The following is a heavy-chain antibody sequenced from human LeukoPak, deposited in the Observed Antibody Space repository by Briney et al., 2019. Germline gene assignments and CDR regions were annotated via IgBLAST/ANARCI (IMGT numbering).Heavy chain of an antibody. Sequence: PSETLSLTCTVSGDSISSGGYYWSWIRQHPGKGLEWIGYIYYSGSTYYNPSLKSRVTISVDTSKNQFSLKLSSVTAADTAVYYCARNGYSYGYGFDYWGQGTLVTVSS. J-gene: IGHJ4*02. CDR3: ARNGYSYGYGFDY. CDR1: GDSISSGGYY. V-gene: IGHV4-31*03. CDR2: IYYSGST. D-gene: IGHD5-18*01.